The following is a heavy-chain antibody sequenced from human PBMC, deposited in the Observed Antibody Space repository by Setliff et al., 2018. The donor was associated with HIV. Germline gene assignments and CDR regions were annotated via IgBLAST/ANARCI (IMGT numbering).Heavy chain of an antibody. J-gene: IGHJ5*02. Sequence: SETLSLTCTVSGVSISSHYWSWIRQPPGKGLERIGSIYHSGNTCYMPSLQSRDTISVVMSKNQFSLNLNSVTAADTAVYYCASRIYYYDSNNFLREEGFDPWGQGTLVTVSS. CDR2: IYHSGNT. D-gene: IGHD3-22*01. CDR1: GVSISSHY. CDR3: ASRIYYYDSNNFLREEGFDP. V-gene: IGHV4-59*05.